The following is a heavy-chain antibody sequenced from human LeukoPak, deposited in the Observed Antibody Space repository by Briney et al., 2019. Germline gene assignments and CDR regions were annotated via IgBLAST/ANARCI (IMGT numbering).Heavy chain of an antibody. CDR2: IIPIFGTA. CDR1: GGTFSSYA. CDR3: ATLYCSSTSCYDY. J-gene: IGHJ4*02. Sequence: ASVKVSCKASGGTFSSYAISWVRQAPGQGLEWMGRIIPIFGTANYAQKFQGRVTITTDESTSTAYMELSSLRSEDTAVYYCATLYCSSTSCYDYWGQGTLVTASS. D-gene: IGHD2-2*01. V-gene: IGHV1-69*05.